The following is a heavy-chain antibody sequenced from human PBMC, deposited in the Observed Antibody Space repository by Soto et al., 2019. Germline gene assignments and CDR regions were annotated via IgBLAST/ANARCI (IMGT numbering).Heavy chain of an antibody. V-gene: IGHV3-30*18. Sequence: PGGSLRLSCAASGFTFSSYGMHWVRQAPGKGLEWVAVISYDGSNKYYADSVKGRFTISRDNSKNTLYLQMNSLRAEDTAVYYCAKDVDYSNYDFDYWGQGTLVTVSS. CDR3: AKDVDYSNYDFDY. J-gene: IGHJ4*02. CDR1: GFTFSSYG. CDR2: ISYDGSNK. D-gene: IGHD4-4*01.